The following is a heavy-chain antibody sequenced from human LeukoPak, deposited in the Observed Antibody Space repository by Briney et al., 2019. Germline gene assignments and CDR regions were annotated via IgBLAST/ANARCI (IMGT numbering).Heavy chain of an antibody. CDR3: ARDRPVLGRYYYDSSGYYYESDY. CDR2: ISSSSSYI. J-gene: IGHJ4*02. CDR1: GFTFDDYG. D-gene: IGHD3-22*01. Sequence: PGGSLRLSCAASGFTFDDYGMSWVRQAPGKGLEWVSSISSSSSYIYYADSVKGRFTISRDNAKNSLYLQMNSLRAEDTAVYYCARDRPVLGRYYYDSSGYYYESDYWGQGTLVTVSS. V-gene: IGHV3-21*01.